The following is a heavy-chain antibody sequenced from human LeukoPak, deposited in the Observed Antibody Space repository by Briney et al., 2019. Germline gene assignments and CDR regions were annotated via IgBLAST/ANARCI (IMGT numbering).Heavy chain of an antibody. CDR3: AKVGTGTIDY. V-gene: IGHV4-59*01. CDR2: IYYSGTT. Sequence: SETLSLTCTVSGGSISGYYWGWIRQPPGKGLEWIGYIYYSGTTNYNPSLKSRVTISVDTSKNQFSLKLRSVTAADTAVYYCAKVGTGTIDYWGQGTLVTVSS. D-gene: IGHD1-1*01. J-gene: IGHJ4*02. CDR1: GGSISGYY.